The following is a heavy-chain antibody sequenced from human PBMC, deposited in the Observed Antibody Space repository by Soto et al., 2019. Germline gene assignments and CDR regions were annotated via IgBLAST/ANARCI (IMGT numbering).Heavy chain of an antibody. Sequence: SETLSLTCAVYGGSFSGYYWSWIRQPPGKGLEWIGEINHSGSTNYNPSLKSRVTISVDTSKNQFSLKLSSVTAADTAVYYCARVGDFWSGYPYYFDYWGQGTLVP. CDR2: INHSGST. J-gene: IGHJ4*02. CDR1: GGSFSGYY. D-gene: IGHD3-3*01. V-gene: IGHV4-34*01. CDR3: ARVGDFWSGYPYYFDY.